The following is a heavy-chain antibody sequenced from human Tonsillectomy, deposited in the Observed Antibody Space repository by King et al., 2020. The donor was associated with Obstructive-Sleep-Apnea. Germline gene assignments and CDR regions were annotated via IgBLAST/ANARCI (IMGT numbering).Heavy chain of an antibody. CDR1: GFTFSSYS. D-gene: IGHD3-10*01. Sequence: VQLVESGGGLVKPGGSLRLSCAASGFTFSSYSMNWVRQAPGKGLEWVSSISSSSIYIYYADSVKGRFTISRDNAKNSLYLQMNSLRAEDTAVYYCARDRGGPVRSYWYFDLWGRGTLVTVSS. CDR2: ISSSSIYI. V-gene: IGHV3-21*01. J-gene: IGHJ2*01. CDR3: ARDRGGPVRSYWYFDL.